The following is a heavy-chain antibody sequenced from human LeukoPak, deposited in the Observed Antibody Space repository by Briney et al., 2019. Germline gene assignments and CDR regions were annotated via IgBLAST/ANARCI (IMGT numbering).Heavy chain of an antibody. CDR2: IYYSGST. D-gene: IGHD3-22*01. V-gene: IGHV4-30-2*01. CDR1: GVSIRSGGYS. Sequence: SETLSLTCAVSGVSIRSGGYSWSWIRQPPGKGLEWIGYIYYSGSTYYNPSLKSRVTISVDTSKNQFSLKLSSVTAADTAVYYCASIGRSYYYDSSGYPGDYWGQGTLVTVSS. CDR3: ASIGRSYYYDSSGYPGDY. J-gene: IGHJ4*02.